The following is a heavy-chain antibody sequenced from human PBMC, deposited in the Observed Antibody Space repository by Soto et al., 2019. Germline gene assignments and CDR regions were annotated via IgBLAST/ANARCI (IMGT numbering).Heavy chain of an antibody. Sequence: QPGGSLRLSCAAFGFTVSSNYMSWVRQAPGRGLEWVSVIYSGGSTYYADSVKGRFTISRDNSKNTLYLQMNSLRAEDTAVYYCARESRQQLAPLDAFDIWGQGTMVTVSS. D-gene: IGHD6-13*01. CDR2: IYSGGST. V-gene: IGHV3-53*01. CDR3: ARESRQQLAPLDAFDI. CDR1: GFTVSSNY. J-gene: IGHJ3*02.